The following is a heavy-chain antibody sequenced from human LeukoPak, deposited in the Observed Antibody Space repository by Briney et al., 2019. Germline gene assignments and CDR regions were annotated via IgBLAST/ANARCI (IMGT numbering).Heavy chain of an antibody. D-gene: IGHD6-13*01. J-gene: IGHJ4*02. CDR2: MWNDGSDK. V-gene: IGHV3-33*01. CDR1: GFGFSSYA. CDR3: ARGGGIAAAGKVLDY. Sequence: GTSLRLSCAASGFGFSSYAVHWVRQAPGKGPEWVAIMWNDGSDKYYADSVKGRFTISRDNPKNTLYLQMNSLRVEDTAMYYCARGGGIAAAGKVLDYWGQGTLITVAS.